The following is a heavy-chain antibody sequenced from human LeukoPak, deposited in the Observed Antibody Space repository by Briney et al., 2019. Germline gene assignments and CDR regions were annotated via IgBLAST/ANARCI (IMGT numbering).Heavy chain of an antibody. CDR3: TTLWAHDRTDYYADDGFDV. V-gene: IGHV3-73*01. J-gene: IGHJ3*01. Sequence: GGSLKLSCAASGFTFSGSAMHWVRQASGKGLEWVGRIRSRGNSYTTGYVESVKGRFTISRDDSKNTAYLQMHSLKIEDTAVYSCTTLWAHDRTDYYADDGFDVWGQGAMVTVSS. CDR2: IRSRGNSYTT. D-gene: IGHD3-22*01. CDR1: GFTFSGSA.